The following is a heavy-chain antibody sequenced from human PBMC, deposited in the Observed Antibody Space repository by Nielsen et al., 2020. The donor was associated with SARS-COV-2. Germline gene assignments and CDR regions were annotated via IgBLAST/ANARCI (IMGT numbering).Heavy chain of an antibody. D-gene: IGHD2-21*02. CDR2: IAGSGGTT. J-gene: IGHJ4*02. Sequence: GESLKISCAASGFAFSSYAMNWVRQTPGKGLEWVSAIAGSGGTTYYADSVQGRFTISRDNSRDTLYLQMNSLRGEDTAVYYCARVPIVGVTAIRPAPFDFWGQGTLVTVSS. V-gene: IGHV3-23*01. CDR1: GFAFSSYA. CDR3: ARVPIVGVTAIRPAPFDF.